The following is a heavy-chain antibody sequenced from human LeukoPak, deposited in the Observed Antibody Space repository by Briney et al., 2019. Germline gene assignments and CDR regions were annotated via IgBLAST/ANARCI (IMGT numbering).Heavy chain of an antibody. Sequence: SETLSLTCAVYGGSCDDYYCSWIRQPPGKGLEWIGEIHPSGIFYYNSSLVSRVTISIDTSKSQFSLRLTSVTAADTALYYCARGRDRSKAGDHWGQGSLVTVSS. CDR1: GGSCDDYY. V-gene: IGHV4-34*01. J-gene: IGHJ4*02. CDR3: ARGRDRSKAGDH. D-gene: IGHD5-24*01. CDR2: IHPSGIF.